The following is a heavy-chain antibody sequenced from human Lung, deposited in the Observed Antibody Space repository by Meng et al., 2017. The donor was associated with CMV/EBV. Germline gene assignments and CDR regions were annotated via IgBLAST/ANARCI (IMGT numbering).Heavy chain of an antibody. CDR3: ARGSYYYDSSGPFDS. CDR2: INANSGGT. J-gene: IGHJ5*01. Sequence: SXXVSXKAFAYTFTGYYLHWVRQAPGQGLEWMGWINANSGGTNYAQKFQGRVTMTRDTAIGTAYMSLSRLRSDDTAVYYCARGSYYYDSSGPFDSWGQGXLVTVSS. D-gene: IGHD3-22*01. V-gene: IGHV1-2*02. CDR1: AYTFTGYY.